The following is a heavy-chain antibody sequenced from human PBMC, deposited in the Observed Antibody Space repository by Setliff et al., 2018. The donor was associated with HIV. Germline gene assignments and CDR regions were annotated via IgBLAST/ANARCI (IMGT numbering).Heavy chain of an antibody. CDR1: GGTFSSYG. V-gene: IGHV1-69*13. D-gene: IGHD1-26*01. Sequence: SVKVSCKASGGTFSSYGISWVRQAPGQGLEWIGGIIPIFGTRNYAQKFQGRVTITADELTSTAYMELSSLRSEDTALYYCARGTRVGANDAFDIWGQGTMVTVSS. CDR2: IIPIFGTR. J-gene: IGHJ3*02. CDR3: ARGTRVGANDAFDI.